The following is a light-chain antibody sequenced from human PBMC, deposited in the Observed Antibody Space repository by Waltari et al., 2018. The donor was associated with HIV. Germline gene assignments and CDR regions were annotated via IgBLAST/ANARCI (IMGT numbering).Light chain of an antibody. CDR2: GAF. CDR3: QQYNEWPPWT. V-gene: IGKV3-15*01. CDR1: QNVSNN. J-gene: IGKJ1*01. Sequence: EIVLTQSPVTLSVSPGERVTISCSASQNVSNNLAWLQQKPGQAPRLLIHGAFIRASGISTRFSGSGSATEFHLNISSLQSDDVAFYYCQQYNEWPPWTFGQGTKVEVK.